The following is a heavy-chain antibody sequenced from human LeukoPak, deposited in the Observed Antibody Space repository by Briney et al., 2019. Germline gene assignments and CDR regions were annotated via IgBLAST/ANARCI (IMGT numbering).Heavy chain of an antibody. V-gene: IGHV3-30*01. CDR2: ISYDGSNK. CDR1: GFTFSSYA. Sequence: GRSLRLSCAASGFTFSSYAMHWVRQAPGKGLEWVAVISYDGSNKYYADSVKGRFTISRDNSKNTLYLQMYSLRAEDTAVYYCARGTYYYDSSGAIDYWGQGTLVTVSS. CDR3: ARGTYYYDSSGAIDY. D-gene: IGHD3-22*01. J-gene: IGHJ4*02.